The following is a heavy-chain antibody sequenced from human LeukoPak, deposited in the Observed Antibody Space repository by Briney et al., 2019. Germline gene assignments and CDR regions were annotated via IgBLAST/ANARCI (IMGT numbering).Heavy chain of an antibody. D-gene: IGHD3-10*01. Sequence: ASVKVSCKASGYTFTGYYMHWVRQAPGQGLEWMGRINPNSGGTNYAQKFQGRVTMTRDTSISTAYMELSRLRSDDTAVYYCVRLGPVISKYSFDYWGQGTLVTVSS. CDR2: INPNSGGT. CDR1: GYTFTGYY. J-gene: IGHJ4*02. V-gene: IGHV1-2*06. CDR3: VRLGPVISKYSFDY.